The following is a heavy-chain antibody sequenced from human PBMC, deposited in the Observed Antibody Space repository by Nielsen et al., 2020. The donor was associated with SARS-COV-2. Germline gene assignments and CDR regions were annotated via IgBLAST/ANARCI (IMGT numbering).Heavy chain of an antibody. V-gene: IGHV4-59*04. D-gene: IGHD6-19*01. CDR3: ASEYSGGWYYYFDY. J-gene: IGHJ4*02. CDR1: GDSISNYY. Sequence: SETLSLTCTVSGDSISNYYWGWIRQPPGKGLEWIGNINYTGSTYYNPSLKSRVTISVDTSKNQFSLKLSSVTAADTAIYYCASEYSGGWYYYFDYWGQGTLVTVSS. CDR2: INYTGST.